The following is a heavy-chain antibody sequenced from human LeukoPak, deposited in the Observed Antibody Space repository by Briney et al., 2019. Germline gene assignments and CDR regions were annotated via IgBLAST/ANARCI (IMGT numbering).Heavy chain of an antibody. D-gene: IGHD3-3*01. CDR3: ARVRFALS. V-gene: IGHV3-11*01. Sequence: PGGSLRLSCAASGFTFSDYYIGWIRQAPGKGLEGVSYISSSGSTIYYADSVKGRFAIARANDKNSLYLQMHSLRAEETDVYYCARVRFALSWGQGTLVTVSS. J-gene: IGHJ5*02. CDR2: ISSSGSTI. CDR1: GFTFSDYY.